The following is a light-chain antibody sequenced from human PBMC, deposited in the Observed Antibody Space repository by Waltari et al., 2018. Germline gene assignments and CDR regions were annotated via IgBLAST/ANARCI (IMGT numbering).Light chain of an antibody. Sequence: EIVMTQSPATLSVSPGETATLPCRASQSVSSNVAWYQKKPGQAPRLLIYDASTMATSIPAKFRGSRSVKEFTHTISSLQSEDFAVYYCQQYNRWPPITFGHGTRLEIK. CDR3: QQYNRWPPIT. J-gene: IGKJ5*01. V-gene: IGKV3-15*01. CDR2: DAS. CDR1: QSVSSN.